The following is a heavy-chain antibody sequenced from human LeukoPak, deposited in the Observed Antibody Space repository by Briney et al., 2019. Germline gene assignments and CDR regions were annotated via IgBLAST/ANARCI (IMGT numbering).Heavy chain of an antibody. CDR3: ARVVTAAWDWFDP. V-gene: IGHV3-21*01. CDR1: GFTFSSYS. Sequence: GGSLRLSCAASGFTFSSYSMNWVRQAPGKGLEWVSSISSSGSFIYYADSVKGRLTTSRDNAKNSLYLQMNSLRADDTAVYYCARVVTAAWDWFDPWGQGTLVTVSS. CDR2: ISSSGSFI. J-gene: IGHJ5*02. D-gene: IGHD2-2*01.